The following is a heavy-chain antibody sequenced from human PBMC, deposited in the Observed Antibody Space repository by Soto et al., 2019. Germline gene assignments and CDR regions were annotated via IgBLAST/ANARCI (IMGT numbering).Heavy chain of an antibody. CDR1: GFTFSNAW. V-gene: IGHV3-15*07. Sequence: GGSLRLSCAASGFTFSNAWMNWVRQAPGKGLEWVGRIKSKTDGGTTDYAAPVKGRFTISRDDSKNTLYLQMNSLKTEDTAVYYCTTDRQIQLWQVGHYGMDVWGQGTTVTVSS. CDR3: TTDRQIQLWQVGHYGMDV. J-gene: IGHJ6*02. CDR2: IKSKTDGGTT. D-gene: IGHD5-18*01.